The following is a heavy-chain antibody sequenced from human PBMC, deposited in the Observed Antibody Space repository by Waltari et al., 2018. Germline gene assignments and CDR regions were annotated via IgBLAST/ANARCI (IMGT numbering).Heavy chain of an antibody. CDR3: AAPRAPDWLLPDY. CDR1: GYSFTSYW. V-gene: IGHV5-51*01. Sequence: EVQLVQSGAEVKKPGESLKISCKGFGYSFTSYWIGWVRQMPGKGLEWIGVIYPGDSDTRYSPSFQGQVTISADTSITTTFLQWSSLKASDTAMYYCAAPRAPDWLLPDYWGQGTLVTVSS. D-gene: IGHD3-9*01. J-gene: IGHJ4*02. CDR2: IYPGDSDT.